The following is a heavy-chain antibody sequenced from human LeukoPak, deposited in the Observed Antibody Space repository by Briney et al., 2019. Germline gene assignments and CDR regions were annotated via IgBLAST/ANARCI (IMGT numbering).Heavy chain of an antibody. CDR2: IIPIFGTA. J-gene: IGHJ3*02. Sequence: SVKVSCKASGGTFSSYAISWVRQAPGQGLEWMGGIIPIFGTANYAQKFQGRVTITADESTSTAYMELSSLRSEDTTVYYRARDQSSVDAFDIWGQGTMVTVSS. D-gene: IGHD5/OR15-5a*01. CDR1: GGTFSSYA. CDR3: ARDQSSVDAFDI. V-gene: IGHV1-69*01.